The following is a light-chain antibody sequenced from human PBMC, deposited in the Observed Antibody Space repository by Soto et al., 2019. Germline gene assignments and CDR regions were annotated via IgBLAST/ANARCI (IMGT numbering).Light chain of an antibody. Sequence: EVVMTQSPATLSVSPGERATLSCRASQSVRSNLAWYQQKVGQSPRLLIYAASTRATGIPARFSGSGSGTEFTLTISSLESEDLAVYYCQQYNNWLWTFGQGTKVDIK. CDR2: AAS. V-gene: IGKV3-15*01. CDR1: QSVRSN. CDR3: QQYNNWLWT. J-gene: IGKJ1*01.